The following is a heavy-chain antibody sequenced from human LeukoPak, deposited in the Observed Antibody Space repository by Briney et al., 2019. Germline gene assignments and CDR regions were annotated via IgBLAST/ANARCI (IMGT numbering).Heavy chain of an antibody. J-gene: IGHJ6*02. CDR3: ARAANYYYYYGMDV. CDR1: GYTFTSCX. Sequence: ASVKVSCKASGYTFTSCXXXWVRHAPGKGXXWXGXXSAYNGNTNYAQKLQGRVTMTTDTSTSTAYMDLRSLRSDDTAVYYCARAANYYYYYGMDVWGQGTTVTVSS. CDR2: XSAYNGNT. V-gene: IGHV1-18*01.